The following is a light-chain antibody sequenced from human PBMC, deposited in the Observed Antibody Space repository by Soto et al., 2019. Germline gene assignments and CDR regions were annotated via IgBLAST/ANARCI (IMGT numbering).Light chain of an antibody. Sequence: QSVLTQPPSVSGAPGQRVTISCTGSSSNIGAGYDVHWYQQLPGTAPKLLIHGNSNRPSGVPDRFSGSKSGTSASLAITGLQAEDEADYYGQSYDSSLSGVVFGGGTKVTVL. CDR1: SSNIGAGYD. CDR2: GNS. J-gene: IGLJ2*01. V-gene: IGLV1-40*01. CDR3: QSYDSSLSGVV.